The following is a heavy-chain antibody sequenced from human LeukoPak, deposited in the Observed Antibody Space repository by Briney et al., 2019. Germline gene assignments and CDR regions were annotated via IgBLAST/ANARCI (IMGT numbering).Heavy chain of an antibody. CDR3: AREMPYYGSGSYYGDYYYMDV. J-gene: IGHJ6*03. D-gene: IGHD3-10*01. V-gene: IGHV1-2*02. CDR1: GYTFTGYY. Sequence: ASVKVSCKASGYTFTGYYMHWVRQAPGQGLEWMGWINPNSGGTNYAQKFQGRVTMTRDTSISTAYMELSRLRSDDTAVYYCAREMPYYGSGSYYGDYYYMDVWGKGTTVTVSS. CDR2: INPNSGGT.